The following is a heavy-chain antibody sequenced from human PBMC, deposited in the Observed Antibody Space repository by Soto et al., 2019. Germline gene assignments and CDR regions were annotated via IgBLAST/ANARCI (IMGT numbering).Heavy chain of an antibody. J-gene: IGHJ4*02. V-gene: IGHV4-39*01. CDR3: ARHSYGLPGDF. CDR2: IYYSGST. CDR1: GGSVSSRSYY. Sequence: SETLSLTCTVSGGSVSSRSYYWGWTRQPPGKGLEWIGNIYYSGSTYYNPSLKSRVTISVDTSKNQFSLNVSSVTAADTAVYYCARHSYGLPGDFWGQGALVTVSS. D-gene: IGHD5-18*01.